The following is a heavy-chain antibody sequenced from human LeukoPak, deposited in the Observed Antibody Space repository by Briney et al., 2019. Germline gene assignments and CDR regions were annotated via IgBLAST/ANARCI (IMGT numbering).Heavy chain of an antibody. D-gene: IGHD3-10*01. CDR1: GYTFTSYD. CDR3: AKGTLTMDRGVRVVTYGMDV. Sequence: ASVKVSCKASGYTFTSYDINWVRQATGQGLEWMGWMNPNSGNTGYAQKFQGRVTMTRNTSISTAYMELSSLRSEDTAVYYCAKGTLTMDRGVRVVTYGMDVWGQGTTVTVSS. V-gene: IGHV1-8*01. CDR2: MNPNSGNT. J-gene: IGHJ6*02.